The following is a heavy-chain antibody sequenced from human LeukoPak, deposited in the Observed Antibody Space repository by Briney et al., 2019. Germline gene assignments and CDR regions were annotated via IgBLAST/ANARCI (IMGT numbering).Heavy chain of an antibody. D-gene: IGHD6-6*01. Sequence: PGGSLRLSCAASGFTFSSYEMNWVRQAPGKGLEWVSYISSSGSTIYYADSVKGRFTISRDNAKNSLYLQMNSLRAEDTAVYYCARGVRSSSYKPYYYYYMDVWGKGTTVTVSS. V-gene: IGHV3-48*03. CDR3: ARGVRSSSYKPYYYYYMDV. J-gene: IGHJ6*03. CDR2: ISSSGSTI. CDR1: GFTFSSYE.